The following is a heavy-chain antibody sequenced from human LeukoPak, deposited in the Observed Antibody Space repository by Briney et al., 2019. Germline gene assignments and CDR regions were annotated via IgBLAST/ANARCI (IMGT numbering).Heavy chain of an antibody. J-gene: IGHJ4*02. D-gene: IGHD2-2*01. V-gene: IGHV3-30*03. CDR2: ISYDGSNK. CDR3: ASPKLGANCSSTSCYFLDY. CDR1: GFTFSSYG. Sequence: PGRSLRLSCAASGFTFSSYGMHWVRQAPGKGLEWVAVISYDGSNKYYADSVKGRFTISRDNSKNTLYLQMNSLRAEDTAVYYCASPKLGANCSSTSCYFLDYWGQGTLVTVSS.